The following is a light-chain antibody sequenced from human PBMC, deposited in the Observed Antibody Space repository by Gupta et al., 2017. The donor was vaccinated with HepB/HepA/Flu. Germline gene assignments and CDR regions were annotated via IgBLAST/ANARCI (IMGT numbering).Light chain of an antibody. CDR3: CSYRSSNTLFV. J-gene: IGLJ1*01. CDR2: DVS. CDR1: SGDVCAYNY. V-gene: IGLV2-14*03. Sequence: SALTQPAFVTGPPGQSITIPCTGTSGDVCAYNYVSWYLQYPGKAPKVIIYDVSARPSGVSYRFSGSKSGNTASLTISGLQAEYEADYYCCSYRSSNTLFVFGTGTKVTVL.